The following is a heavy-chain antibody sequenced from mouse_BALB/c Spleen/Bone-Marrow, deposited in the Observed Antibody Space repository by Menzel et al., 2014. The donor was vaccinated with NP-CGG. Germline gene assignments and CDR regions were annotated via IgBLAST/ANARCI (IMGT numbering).Heavy chain of an antibody. CDR2: INPDSSTI. Sequence: EVQGVESGGGLVQPGGSLKLSCAASGFDFSRYWMSWVRQAPGKGLEWIGEINPDSSTINYTPSLKDKFIISRDNAKSTLCLQMSKVRSEDTALYYCARPNGSPYAMDYWGQGTSVTVSS. D-gene: IGHD2-2*01. CDR3: ARPNGSPYAMDY. CDR1: GFDFSRYW. V-gene: IGHV4-1*02. J-gene: IGHJ4*01.